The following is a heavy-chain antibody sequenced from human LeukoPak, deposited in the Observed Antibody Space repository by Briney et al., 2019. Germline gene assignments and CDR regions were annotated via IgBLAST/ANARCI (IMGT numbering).Heavy chain of an antibody. D-gene: IGHD2-2*01. CDR3: AREYCSSTSCSQFDY. CDR1: GFTFSSHA. J-gene: IGHJ4*02. CDR2: ISYDGSNK. Sequence: GGSLRLSCAASGFTFSSHAMHWVRQAPGKGLEWVAVISYDGSNKYYADSVKGRFTIPRDNSKNTLYLQMNSLRAEDTAVYYCAREYCSSTSCSQFDYWGQGTLVTVSS. V-gene: IGHV3-30-3*01.